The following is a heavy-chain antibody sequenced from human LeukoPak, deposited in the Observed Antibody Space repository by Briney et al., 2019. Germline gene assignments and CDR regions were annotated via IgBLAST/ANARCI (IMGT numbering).Heavy chain of an antibody. CDR2: VSGSGSGT. CDR3: AKRGQWLAKCEYFDY. CDR1: GFTFSSSA. V-gene: IGHV3-23*01. D-gene: IGHD6-19*01. Sequence: GGSLRLSCAASGFTFSSSAMSWVRQAPGKGVEWVSTVSGSGSGTYYADSVKGRFTISRDNSKNTLYLQMNSLRAEDTAVYYCAKRGQWLAKCEYFDYWGQGTLVIVSS. J-gene: IGHJ4*02.